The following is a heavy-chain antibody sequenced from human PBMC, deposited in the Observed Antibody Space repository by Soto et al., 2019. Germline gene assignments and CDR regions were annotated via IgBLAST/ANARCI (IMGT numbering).Heavy chain of an antibody. CDR1: GFTFSSFA. V-gene: IGHV3-23*01. Sequence: PGGSLRLSCAASGFTFSSFAMSWVRQAPGKGLEWVSTIGGSGAGAYYADSVRGRFTISRDNSKSTLYLQMNSLRDEDTAVFYCAKDIRSPAGVVGFTWGQGTLVTVSS. CDR2: IGGSGAGA. D-gene: IGHD2-15*01. J-gene: IGHJ5*02. CDR3: AKDIRSPAGVVGFT.